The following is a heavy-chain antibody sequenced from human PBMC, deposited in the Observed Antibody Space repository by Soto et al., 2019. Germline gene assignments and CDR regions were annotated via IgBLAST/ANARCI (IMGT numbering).Heavy chain of an antibody. CDR2: IYYSGST. Sequence: SQTLSLTCTVSGGSISSSSYYWGWIRQPPGKGLEWIGSIYYSGSTYYNPSLKSRVTISVDTSKNQFSLKLSSVTAADTAVYYCASVRGGYYYAMDVWGQGTTVTVSS. CDR1: GGSISSSSYY. D-gene: IGHD3-10*02. J-gene: IGHJ6*02. V-gene: IGHV4-39*01. CDR3: ASVRGGYYYAMDV.